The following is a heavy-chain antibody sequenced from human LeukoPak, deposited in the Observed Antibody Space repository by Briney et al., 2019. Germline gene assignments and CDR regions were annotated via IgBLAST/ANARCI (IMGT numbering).Heavy chain of an antibody. V-gene: IGHV3-21*04. D-gene: IGHD3-10*01. CDR3: AKASTFGELNRPFDY. CDR1: GFTFSSYS. CDR2: ISSSSSYI. Sequence: PGGSLRLSCAASGFTFSSYSMNWVRQAPGKGLEWVSSISSSSSYIYYADSVKGRFTISRDNAKNSLYLQMNSLRAEDTAIYYCAKASTFGELNRPFDYWGQGTPVTVS. J-gene: IGHJ4*02.